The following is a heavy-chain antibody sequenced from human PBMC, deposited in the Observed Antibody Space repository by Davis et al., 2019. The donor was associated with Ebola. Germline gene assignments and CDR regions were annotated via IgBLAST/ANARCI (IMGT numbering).Heavy chain of an antibody. CDR1: GGSISSGGYS. CDR2: ILYRGNT. Sequence: MPSETLSLTCAVSGGSISSGGYSWSWIRQPPGKGLEWIGDILYRGNTNYNPSLTCRLTISADTSKRQLSLELTSVTAADTAVYYCARVTSGWHSHWGQGSLVTVSS. CDR3: ARVTSGWHSH. V-gene: IGHV4-61*08. D-gene: IGHD6-25*01. J-gene: IGHJ4*02.